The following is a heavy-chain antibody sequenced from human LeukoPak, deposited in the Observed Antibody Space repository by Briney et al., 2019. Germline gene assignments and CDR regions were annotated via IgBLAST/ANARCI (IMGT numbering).Heavy chain of an antibody. CDR2: IYYSGST. CDR1: GGSISGYY. J-gene: IGHJ4*02. CDR3: ARQAWLLDY. Sequence: PSETLSLTCSVSGGSISGYYWTWIRQPPGRGLEWIGHIYYSGSTYYNPSLKSRVTISVDTSKNQFTLKLRSVTAADTAVYFCARQAWLLDYWGQGALVTVSS. D-gene: IGHD5-12*01. V-gene: IGHV4-59*08.